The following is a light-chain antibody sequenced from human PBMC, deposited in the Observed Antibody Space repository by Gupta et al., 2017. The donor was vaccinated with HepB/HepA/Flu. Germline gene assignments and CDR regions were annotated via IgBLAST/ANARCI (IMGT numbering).Light chain of an antibody. J-gene: IGKJ4*01. CDR2: DAS. V-gene: IGKV3-11*01. CDR1: QSVSSY. Sequence: IVLTQSPATLSLSPGERATLSCRASQSVSSYLAWYQQKPGQAPRLLIYDASNRATGIPARFSGSGSRTDFTLTISSLEPEDFAVYYCQQRSNWLTFGGGTKVEIK. CDR3: QQRSNWLT.